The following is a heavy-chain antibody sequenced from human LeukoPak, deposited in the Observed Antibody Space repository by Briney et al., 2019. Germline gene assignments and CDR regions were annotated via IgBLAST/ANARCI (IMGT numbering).Heavy chain of an antibody. D-gene: IGHD3-10*02. Sequence: GGSLRLSCAASGFTFSDYYMSWIRQAPGKGLEWVSYISSSGSTTFYSDSVKGRFTISRDNAKNSLSLQMNNLRAEDTAVYYCAELGITMIGGVWGKGTTVTISS. CDR2: ISSSGSTT. CDR1: GFTFSDYY. V-gene: IGHV3-11*04. CDR3: AELGITMIGGV. J-gene: IGHJ6*04.